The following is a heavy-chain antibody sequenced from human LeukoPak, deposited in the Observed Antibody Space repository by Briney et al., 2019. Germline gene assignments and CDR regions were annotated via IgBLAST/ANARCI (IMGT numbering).Heavy chain of an antibody. Sequence: SETLSLTCTVSGYSISSGYYWGWIRQPPGKGLEWIGSIYHSGSTYYNPSLKSRVTISVDTSKNQFSLKLSSVTAADPAVYYCARRGGGNWNGGYWGQGTLVTVSS. V-gene: IGHV4-38-2*02. D-gene: IGHD1-1*01. CDR2: IYHSGST. CDR1: GYSISSGYY. J-gene: IGHJ4*02. CDR3: ARRGGGNWNGGY.